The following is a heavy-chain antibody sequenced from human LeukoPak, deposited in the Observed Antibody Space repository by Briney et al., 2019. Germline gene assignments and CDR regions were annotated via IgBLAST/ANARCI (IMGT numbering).Heavy chain of an antibody. J-gene: IGHJ4*02. CDR3: AKDISILTGYYNGPFDY. V-gene: IGHV3-9*01. CDR1: GFTFGDYA. CDR2: INWNGGSI. Sequence: PGRSLRLSCAASGFTFGDYAMHWVRQGPGKGLEWVSGINWNGGSIGYADSVKGRFTISRDNAKSSLYLQMNSLRADDTALYYCAKDISILTGYYNGPFDYWGQGTLVTVSS. D-gene: IGHD3-9*01.